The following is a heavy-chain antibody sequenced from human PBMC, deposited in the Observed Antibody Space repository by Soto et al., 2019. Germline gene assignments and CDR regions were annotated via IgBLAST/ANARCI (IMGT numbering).Heavy chain of an antibody. J-gene: IGHJ5*02. Sequence: EVQLVQSGGGLVKPGGSLRLSCAASGFTFSSYNMNWVRQAPGKGLEWLSLITQISDYIFYADSVKGRFTMSRDDAKNSVYLQMDSLRPDDTAIYYCARDRQLIQDWFEPWGQGTLVTVSS. CDR1: GFTFSSYN. D-gene: IGHD1-1*01. CDR3: ARDRQLIQDWFEP. CDR2: ITQISDYI. V-gene: IGHV3-21*02.